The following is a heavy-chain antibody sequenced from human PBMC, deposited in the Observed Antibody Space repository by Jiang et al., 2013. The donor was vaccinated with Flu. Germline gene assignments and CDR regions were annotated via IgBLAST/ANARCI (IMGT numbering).Heavy chain of an antibody. CDR3: ARFPKSYSSSWSFNWFDP. CDR2: IYYSGST. Sequence: GLVKPSQTLSLTCTVSGGSISSGGYYWSWIRQHPGKGLEWIGYIYYSGSTYYNPSLKSRVTISVDTSKNQFSLKLSSVTAADTAVYYCARFPKSYSSSWSFNWFDPWGQGTLVTVSS. CDR1: GGSISSGGYY. J-gene: IGHJ5*02. V-gene: IGHV4-31*03. D-gene: IGHD6-13*01.